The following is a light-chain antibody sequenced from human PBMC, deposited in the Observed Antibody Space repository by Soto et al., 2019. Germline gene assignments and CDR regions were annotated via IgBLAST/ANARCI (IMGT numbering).Light chain of an antibody. Sequence: EIVLTQSPATLSSFPGDRVTLSCRASQAVNTRLAWYQHKPGQAPRLLIYLASNRAAGVPARFSGSGSGTDFTLTISDVEPEDFATYYCQRTYNAPFTFGPGTKVELK. J-gene: IGKJ3*01. CDR1: QAVNTR. V-gene: IGKV3D-11*03. CDR3: QRTYNAPFT. CDR2: LAS.